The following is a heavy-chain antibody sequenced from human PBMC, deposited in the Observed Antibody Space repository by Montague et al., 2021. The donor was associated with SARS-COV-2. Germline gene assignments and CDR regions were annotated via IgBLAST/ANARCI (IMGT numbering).Heavy chain of an antibody. Sequence: TLSLTCTVSGDSISSGGYYWSWIRQHPGKGLEWVGYIHYSGSTYYNPSLKRQVTISEDTSKNQSYLKLCSVTAATTAVYYWARGVTIFGVVDTIAYWGRGTLVTVSS. V-gene: IGHV4-31*01. D-gene: IGHD3-3*01. J-gene: IGHJ4*02. CDR3: ARGVTIFGVVDTIAY. CDR1: GDSISSGGYY. CDR2: IHYSGST.